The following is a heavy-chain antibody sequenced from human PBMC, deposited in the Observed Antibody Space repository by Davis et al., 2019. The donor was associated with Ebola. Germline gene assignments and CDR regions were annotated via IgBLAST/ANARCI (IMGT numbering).Heavy chain of an antibody. CDR2: ISWDGGST. CDR3: AGLSGNYYYYGLDV. D-gene: IGHD2/OR15-2a*01. Sequence: PGGSLRLSCAPSGFIFSSYGMHWVRQPPGKGLEWVSLISWDGGSTDFADSVKGRFTISRDNAKNSMYLEMNSLRAEDPAVYYCAGLSGNYYYYGLDVWGQGTTVIVSS. J-gene: IGHJ6*02. CDR1: GFIFSSYG. V-gene: IGHV3-43D*04.